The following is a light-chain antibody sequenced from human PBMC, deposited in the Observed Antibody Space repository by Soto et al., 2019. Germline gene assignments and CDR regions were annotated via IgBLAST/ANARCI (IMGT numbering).Light chain of an antibody. Sequence: EIVMTQSPATLSVSPGERATLSCRASQTVRNNYLAWYQQKPGQAPRLLIYGTSSRATGIPDRFSGSGSGTDFTLTISRLEPEDFAVYYCQQYGNSPITFGQGTRLEI. CDR2: GTS. CDR3: QQYGNSPIT. CDR1: QTVRNNY. J-gene: IGKJ5*01. V-gene: IGKV3-20*01.